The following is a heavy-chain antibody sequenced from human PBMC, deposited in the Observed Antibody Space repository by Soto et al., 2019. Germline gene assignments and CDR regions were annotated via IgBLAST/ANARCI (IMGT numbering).Heavy chain of an antibody. CDR2: ISYDGSNK. J-gene: IGHJ4*02. CDR3: ARGVYYYDSSGYYLAY. D-gene: IGHD3-22*01. Sequence: GGSLRLSCAASGFTFSSYAMHWVRQAPGKGLEWVAVISYDGSNKYYADSVKGRFTISRDNSKNTLYLQMNSLRAEDTAVYYCARGVYYYDSSGYYLAYWGQGTLVTVSS. V-gene: IGHV3-30-3*01. CDR1: GFTFSSYA.